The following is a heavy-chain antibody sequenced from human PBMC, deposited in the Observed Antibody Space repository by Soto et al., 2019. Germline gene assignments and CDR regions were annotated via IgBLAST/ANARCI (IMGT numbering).Heavy chain of an antibody. CDR1: GYTYTSYG. V-gene: IGHV1-18*01. D-gene: IGHD6-13*01. CDR3: ARDLLSGRQSRSWYYFYY. CDR2: ISAYNGNT. J-gene: IGHJ4*02. Sequence: QVQLVQSGAEVRKPGASVKVSCKASGYTYTSYGISWVRQAPGQGLEWMGWISAYNGNTNYAQKLQGRVTMTTDTSTSTAYVELRSLRSDDTAVYYCARDLLSGRQSRSWYYFYYWGQGTLVTVSS.